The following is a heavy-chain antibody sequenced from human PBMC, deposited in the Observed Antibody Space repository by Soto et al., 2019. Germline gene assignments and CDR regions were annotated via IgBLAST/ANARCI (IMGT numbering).Heavy chain of an antibody. Sequence: SETLSLTCTVSGGSISSSSYYWGWIRQPPGKGLEWIGSIYYSGSTYYNPSLKSRVTMTEDTSTDTAYMELSSLRSEDTAVYYCATGAGSVAAPHDAFDIWGQGTMVTVSS. J-gene: IGHJ3*02. D-gene: IGHD6-19*01. CDR2: IYYSGST. CDR3: ATGAGSVAAPHDAFDI. CDR1: GGSISSSSYY. V-gene: IGHV4-39*07.